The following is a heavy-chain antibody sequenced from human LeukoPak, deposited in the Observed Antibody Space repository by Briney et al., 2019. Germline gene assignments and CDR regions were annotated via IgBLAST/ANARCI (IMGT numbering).Heavy chain of an antibody. V-gene: IGHV3-23*01. CDR2: INGNGGST. CDR1: VFTFMKHA. J-gene: IGHJ4*02. Sequence: PGGSLRLSCAAAVFTFMKHAMTGVRQAPGKGLEWGSSINGNGGSTYYADSVKGRFTISRDNHKNVLSLQMNSLRAEDAAVYYCAKELGHNWGYFDYWGQGILVTVSS. CDR3: AKELGHNWGYFDY. D-gene: IGHD1-1*01.